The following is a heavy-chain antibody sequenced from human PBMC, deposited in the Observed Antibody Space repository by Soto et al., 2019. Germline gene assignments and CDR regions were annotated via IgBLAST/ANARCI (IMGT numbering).Heavy chain of an antibody. V-gene: IGHV1-69*01. D-gene: IGHD2-21*02. CDR3: AREPSPYCAGDCYFYGFDI. CDR1: GGTFSTYA. Sequence: QVQLVQSGAEVKKPGSSVKVSCKASGGTFSTYAISWMRQAPGQGLEWMGGIIPMFGMANYAQNFQGRVTITADESTSTAYMELSNLRSDDTAVYYCAREPSPYCAGDCYFYGFDIWGQGTQVTVSS. J-gene: IGHJ3*02. CDR2: IIPMFGMA.